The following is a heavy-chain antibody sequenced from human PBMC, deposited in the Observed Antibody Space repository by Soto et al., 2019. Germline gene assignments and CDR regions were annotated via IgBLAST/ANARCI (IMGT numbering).Heavy chain of an antibody. Sequence: QVQLVESGGGVVQPGRSLRLSCAASGFTFSSYAMHWVRQAPGKGLEWVAVISYDGSNKYYADPVKCRFTISRDNSKNTLYLQMNSLRAEDTAVYYCARAGCDGGSCYTLVGLRYGMDVWGQGTTVTVSS. D-gene: IGHD2-15*01. J-gene: IGHJ6*02. CDR3: ARAGCDGGSCYTLVGLRYGMDV. V-gene: IGHV3-30-3*01. CDR1: GFTFSSYA. CDR2: ISYDGSNK.